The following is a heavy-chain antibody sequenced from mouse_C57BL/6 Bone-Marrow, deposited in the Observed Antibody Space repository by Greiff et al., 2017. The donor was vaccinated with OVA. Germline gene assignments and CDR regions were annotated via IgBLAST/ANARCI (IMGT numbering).Heavy chain of an antibody. CDR1: GFTFSSYA. J-gene: IGHJ4*01. V-gene: IGHV5-4*01. CDR2: ISYGGSYT. CDR3: ARDLQDAMDY. Sequence: EVKLMESGGGLVKPGGSLKLSCAASGFTFSSYAMSWVRQTPEKRLEWVATISYGGSYTYYPDNVKGRFTISRDNAKNNLYLQMSHLKSEDTAMYYCARDLQDAMDYWGQGTSVTVSS.